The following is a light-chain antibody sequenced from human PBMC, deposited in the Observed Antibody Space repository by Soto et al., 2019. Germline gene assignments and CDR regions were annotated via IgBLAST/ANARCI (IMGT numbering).Light chain of an antibody. CDR3: QQYGSSRRWT. CDR2: GAS. J-gene: IGKJ1*01. CDR1: QSVSSSY. V-gene: IGKV3-20*01. Sequence: EIVLTQSPGTLSLSPGERATLSCRASQSVSSSYLAWYHQKPGQAPRLLIYGASSRATGIPDRFSGSGSGTDFTLTISRLEPEDFAVYYCQQYGSSRRWTFGQGTKVEIK.